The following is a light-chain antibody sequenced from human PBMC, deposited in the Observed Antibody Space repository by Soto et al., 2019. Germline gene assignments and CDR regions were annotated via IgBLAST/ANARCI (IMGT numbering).Light chain of an antibody. CDR1: QSVSSN. Sequence: EIVMTQSPATLSVSPGERATLSCRASQSVSSNLAWYQQKPGQAPRLLIYGASTRATGIPARFSGSGSGTEFTLTISSLQSEDFAVYCRQQYNNWPLTFGQGTKVEIK. V-gene: IGKV3-15*01. J-gene: IGKJ1*01. CDR3: QQYNNWPLT. CDR2: GAS.